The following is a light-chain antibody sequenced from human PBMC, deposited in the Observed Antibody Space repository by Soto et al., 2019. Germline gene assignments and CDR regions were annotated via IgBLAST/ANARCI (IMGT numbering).Light chain of an antibody. CDR3: QQTYNTPYT. CDR2: TSA. V-gene: IGKV1-39*01. J-gene: IGKJ2*01. CDR1: QRITTY. Sequence: IHMTQSPSSLSASVGDRVTITCRASQRITTYLNWYQQKPGEAPKLLISTSATLQRRVPSRFTVSGSGTDFTLTTTCHQAEDCATYFCQQTYNTPYTVGQGTKLEIK.